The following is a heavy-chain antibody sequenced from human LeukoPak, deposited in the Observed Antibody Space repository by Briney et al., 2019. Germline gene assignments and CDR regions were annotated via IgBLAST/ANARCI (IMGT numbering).Heavy chain of an antibody. CDR1: GYSISSGYY. J-gene: IGHJ5*02. V-gene: IGHV4-38-2*01. D-gene: IGHD6-13*01. CDR2: IYHSGST. CDR3: ARAFGYGSSPHWIDP. Sequence: KPSETLSLTCAVSGYSISSGYYWGWIRQPPGKGLEWIGRIYHSGSTYYNPSLKSRVTISIDTSKNEFSLKLSSVTAADTGVYYCARAFGYGSSPHWIDPWGQGTLVTVSS.